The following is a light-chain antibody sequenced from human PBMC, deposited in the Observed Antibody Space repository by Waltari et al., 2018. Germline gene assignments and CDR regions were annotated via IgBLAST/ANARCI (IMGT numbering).Light chain of an antibody. J-gene: IGLJ3*02. V-gene: IGLV1-44*01. CDR2: NGD. CDR1: NSNVGGSS. CDR3: AAWDDRLKGWV. Sequence: QSVLTQPPSASGTPGQRFTISCSGSNSNVGGSSLNWYQQLPGTAPKLLIYNGDQRPSGVPDRFSGSKSATSASLAISDLQSEDEADYYCAAWDDRLKGWVFGGGTKVTVL.